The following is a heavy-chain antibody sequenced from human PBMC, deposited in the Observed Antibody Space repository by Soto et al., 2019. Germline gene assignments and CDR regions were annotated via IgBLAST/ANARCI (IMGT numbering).Heavy chain of an antibody. D-gene: IGHD2-2*01. J-gene: IGHJ6*02. Sequence: SETLSLTCTVSGGSISSSSYYWGWIRQPPGKGLEWIGSIYYSGSTYYNPSLKSRVTISVDTSKNQFSLKLSSVTAADTAVYYCARGVVPAAMGGQENYYYYGMDVWGQGTTVTVSS. V-gene: IGHV4-39*01. CDR3: ARGVVPAAMGGQENYYYYGMDV. CDR1: GGSISSSSYY. CDR2: IYYSGST.